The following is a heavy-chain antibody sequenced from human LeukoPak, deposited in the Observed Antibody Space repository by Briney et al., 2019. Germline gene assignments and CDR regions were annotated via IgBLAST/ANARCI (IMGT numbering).Heavy chain of an antibody. CDR3: AKDHYWSIDY. D-gene: IGHD3-3*01. V-gene: IGHV3-74*01. Sequence: PGGSLRLSCAASGFTFSDHYMHWVRHAPGQGLVWVSRIKGDGISTNYADSVKGRFTISRDIAKNTLYLQMNSLRAEDTGVYYCAKDHYWSIDYWGRGTLVTVSS. J-gene: IGHJ4*02. CDR2: IKGDGIST. CDR1: GFTFSDHY.